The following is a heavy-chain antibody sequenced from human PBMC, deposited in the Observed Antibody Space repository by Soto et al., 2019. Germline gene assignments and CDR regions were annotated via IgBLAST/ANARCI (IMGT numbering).Heavy chain of an antibody. D-gene: IGHD2-8*01. V-gene: IGHV3-23*01. J-gene: IGHJ4*02. CDR2: ISGSGGST. CDR1: EFTFNNYA. CDR3: AKLASGHYCTNGVCLLYYCDY. Sequence: EVQLLESGGGLVQPGGSLRLSCAASEFTFNNYAMSWVRQAPGKGLEWVSAISGSGGSTHYADSVKGRFTISRDNSKNTLWLQMNSLRAEDTAVYYCAKLASGHYCTNGVCLLYYCDYWGQGAQVTVSS.